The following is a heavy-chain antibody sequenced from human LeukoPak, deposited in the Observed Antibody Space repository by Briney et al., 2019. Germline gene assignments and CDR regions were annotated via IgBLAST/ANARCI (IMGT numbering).Heavy chain of an antibody. CDR2: IYYSGST. J-gene: IGHJ4*02. D-gene: IGHD6-13*01. V-gene: IGHV4-59*01. Sequence: SETLSLTCTVSGGSISSYYWSWIRQPPGKGLEWIGYIYYSGSTNYNPSLKSRVTISVDTSKNQFSLKLLSVTAADTAVYYCARGMQQLYHFDSWGRGTLVTVSS. CDR1: GGSISSYY. CDR3: ARGMQQLYHFDS.